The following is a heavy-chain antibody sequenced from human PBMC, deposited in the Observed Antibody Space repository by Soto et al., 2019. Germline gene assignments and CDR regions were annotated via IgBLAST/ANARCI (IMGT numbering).Heavy chain of an antibody. D-gene: IGHD3-22*01. V-gene: IGHV1-69*13. CDR3: ARTPDYYDSSGYYLYYLDY. J-gene: IGHJ4*02. CDR2: IIPIFGTA. CDR1: GGTFSSYA. Sequence: SSLKVSCKASGGTFSSYAMSWVRQAPGQGLEWMGGIIPIFGTANYAQKFQGRVTITADESTSTAYMELSSLRSEDTAVYYCARTPDYYDSSGYYLYYLDYRGQGTPVTVSS.